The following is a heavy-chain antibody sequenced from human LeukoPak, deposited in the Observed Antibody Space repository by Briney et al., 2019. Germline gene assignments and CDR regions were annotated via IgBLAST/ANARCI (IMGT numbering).Heavy chain of an antibody. CDR3: ARALTGTYWPDAFDI. J-gene: IGHJ3*02. Sequence: GGSLRLSCAASGFTFSDYYMSWIRQAPGKGLEWVSYISSSGSTIYYADSVKGRFTISRDNAKNSLYLQMNSLRAADTAVYYCARALTGTYWPDAFDIWGQGTMVTVSS. V-gene: IGHV3-11*04. D-gene: IGHD1-7*01. CDR2: ISSSGSTI. CDR1: GFTFSDYY.